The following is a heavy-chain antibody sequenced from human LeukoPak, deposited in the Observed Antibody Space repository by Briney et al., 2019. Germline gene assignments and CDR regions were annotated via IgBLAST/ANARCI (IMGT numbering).Heavy chain of an antibody. D-gene: IGHD6-19*01. CDR3: ARGVRYSSAWAFDY. CDR2: ISSSGSTI. V-gene: IGHV3-48*01. CDR1: GFTFSSYW. J-gene: IGHJ4*02. Sequence: GGSLRLSCAASGFTFSSYWMHWVRQAPGKGLEWVSYISSSGSTIYYADSVKGRFTISRDNSKNSLYLQMNNLRTEDTAVYYCARGVRYSSAWAFDYWGQGTLVTVSS.